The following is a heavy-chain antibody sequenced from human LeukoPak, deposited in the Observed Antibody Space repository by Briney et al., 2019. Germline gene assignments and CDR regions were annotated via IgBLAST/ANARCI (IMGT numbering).Heavy chain of an antibody. V-gene: IGHV3-66*01. CDR1: EFSVGSNY. J-gene: IGHJ4*02. CDR3: ARDLRGQWELLM. Sequence: GGSLRLSCAASEFSVGSNYMTWVRQAPGKGLEWVSLIYSGGSTYYADSVKGRFTISRDNSKNTLNLQMNSLRAEDTAVYYCARDLRGQWELLMGGQGTLVTVSS. D-gene: IGHD1-26*01. CDR2: IYSGGST.